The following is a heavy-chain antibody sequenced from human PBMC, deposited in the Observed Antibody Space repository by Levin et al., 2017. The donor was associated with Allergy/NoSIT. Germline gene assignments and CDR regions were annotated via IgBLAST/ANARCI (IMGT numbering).Heavy chain of an antibody. Sequence: GGSLRLSCAASGFTFSSYSMNWVRQAPGKGLEWVSSISSSSRYIYYADSVKGRFTISRDNAKNSLYLQMNSLRAEDTAVYYCARAARDYYDILTGYYTRHFDYWGQGTLVTVSS. CDR1: GFTFSSYS. V-gene: IGHV3-21*01. D-gene: IGHD3-9*01. J-gene: IGHJ4*02. CDR2: ISSSSRYI. CDR3: ARAARDYYDILTGYYTRHFDY.